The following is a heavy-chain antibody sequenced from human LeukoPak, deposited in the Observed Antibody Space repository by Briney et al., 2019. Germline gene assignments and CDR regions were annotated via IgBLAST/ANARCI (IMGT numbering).Heavy chain of an antibody. D-gene: IGHD2-21*01. CDR1: GGTFSSYA. V-gene: IGHV1-69*13. CDR2: IIPIFGTA. Sequence: ASVKVSCKASGGTFSSYAISWVRQAPGQGLEWMGGIIPIFGTANYAQKFQGRVTITADESTSTAYMEMSSLRSEDTAVYYCARGSPKRGGADYYYYMDVWGKGTTVTISS. J-gene: IGHJ6*03. CDR3: ARGSPKRGGADYYYYMDV.